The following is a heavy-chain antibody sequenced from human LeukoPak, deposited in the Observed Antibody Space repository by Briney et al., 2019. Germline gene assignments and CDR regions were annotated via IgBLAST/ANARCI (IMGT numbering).Heavy chain of an antibody. CDR3: AKGEDSSGWLDYYYGMDV. J-gene: IGHJ6*02. CDR1: GFTFSSYA. CDR2: ISGSGGST. V-gene: IGHV3-23*01. Sequence: GGSLRLSCAASGFTFSSYAMSWVRQAPGKGLEWVSAISGSGGSTYYADSVKGRFTISRDNSKNTLYLQMNSLRAEDTAVYYCAKGEDSSGWLDYYYGMDVWGRGTTVTVSS. D-gene: IGHD6-19*01.